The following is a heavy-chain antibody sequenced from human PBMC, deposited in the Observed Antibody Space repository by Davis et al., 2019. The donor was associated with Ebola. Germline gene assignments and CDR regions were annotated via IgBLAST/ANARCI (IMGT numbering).Heavy chain of an antibody. CDR2: IYHSGST. Sequence: PSETLSLTCTVSGYSISSGYYWGWIRQPPGKGLEWIGGIYHSGSTYYNPSLKSRVTISVDTSKNQFSLKLRSVTAADTAVYFCARRKAAPEYPFDIWGQGTMVTVSS. CDR1: GYSISSGYY. J-gene: IGHJ3*02. D-gene: IGHD6-6*01. V-gene: IGHV4-38-2*02. CDR3: ARRKAAPEYPFDI.